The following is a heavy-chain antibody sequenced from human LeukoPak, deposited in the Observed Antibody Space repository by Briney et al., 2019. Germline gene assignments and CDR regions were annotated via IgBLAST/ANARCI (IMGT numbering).Heavy chain of an antibody. Sequence: GGSLRLSCEASGFTFSGYGMSWVRQAPGKGLEWVSSISAGSGYIYYADSVKGRFTISRDNAQNSLSLQMNTLRVDDTAVYYCARDSGHTVTNEYFQHWGQGTLLTVSS. J-gene: IGHJ1*01. CDR2: ISAGSGYI. CDR1: GFTFSGYG. D-gene: IGHD1-14*01. CDR3: ARDSGHTVTNEYFQH. V-gene: IGHV3-21*04.